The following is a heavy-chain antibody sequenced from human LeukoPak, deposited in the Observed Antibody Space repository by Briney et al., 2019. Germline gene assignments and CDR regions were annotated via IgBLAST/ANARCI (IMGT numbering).Heavy chain of an antibody. J-gene: IGHJ4*02. D-gene: IGHD5-24*01. Sequence: SETLSLTCTVSGGSISSSSYYWGWIRQPPGKGLEWIGSIYYSGSTYYNPSLKSRVTISVDTSKNQFSLKLSSVTAADTAVYYCARQGKRWLQTKGFDYWGQGTLVTVSS. CDR2: IYYSGST. CDR1: GGSISSSSYY. CDR3: ARQGKRWLQTKGFDY. V-gene: IGHV4-39*07.